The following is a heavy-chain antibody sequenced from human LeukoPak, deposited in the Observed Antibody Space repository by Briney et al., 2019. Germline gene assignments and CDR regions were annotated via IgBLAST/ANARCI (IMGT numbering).Heavy chain of an antibody. CDR1: GGTFSSYA. V-gene: IGHV1-2*02. D-gene: IGHD3-22*01. CDR3: ARDRKVVVQPAKSFDY. Sequence: GASVKVSCKASGGTFSSYAISWVRQAPGQGLEWMGWINPNSGGTNYAQKFQGRVTMTRDTSISTAYMELSRLRSDDTAVYYCARDRKVVVQPAKSFDYWGQGTLVTVSS. CDR2: INPNSGGT. J-gene: IGHJ4*02.